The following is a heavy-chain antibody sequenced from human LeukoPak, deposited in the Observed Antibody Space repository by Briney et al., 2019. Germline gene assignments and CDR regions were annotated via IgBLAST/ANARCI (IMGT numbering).Heavy chain of an antibody. CDR2: INHSGST. D-gene: IGHD2-15*01. J-gene: IGHJ4*02. CDR3: ARVICSGGSCYRSPLKNLFDY. Sequence: GSLRLSCAASGFTFSIYAMSWVRQAPGKGLEWIGEINHSGSTNYNPSLKSRVTISVDTSKNQFSLKLSSVTAADTAVYYCARVICSGGSCYRSPLKNLFDYWGQGTLVTVSS. CDR1: GFTFSIYA. V-gene: IGHV4-34*01.